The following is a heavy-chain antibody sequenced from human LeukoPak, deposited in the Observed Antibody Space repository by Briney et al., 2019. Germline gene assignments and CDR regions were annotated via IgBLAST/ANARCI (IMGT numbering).Heavy chain of an antibody. CDR2: IKGDESAR. J-gene: IGHJ4*02. CDR1: GFTFSTYW. Sequence: PGGSLRLSCAASGFTFSTYWRGWVRQAPGKGLEWVANIKGDESARHQADSVKGRFTISRDNTQNSLYLQMSNLRGDDTAVYYCARDVVGSLDYWGQGTLVTVSS. D-gene: IGHD1-26*01. V-gene: IGHV3-7*01. CDR3: ARDVVGSLDY.